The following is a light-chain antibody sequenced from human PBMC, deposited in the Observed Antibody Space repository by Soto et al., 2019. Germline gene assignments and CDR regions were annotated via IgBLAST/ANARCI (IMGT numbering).Light chain of an antibody. CDR2: AAS. V-gene: IGKV1-39*01. CDR3: HQSSSTPPT. Sequence: DIQMTQSPTSLSASVGDRITITCRASQSISSYLNWYQQKPGKAPKLLIYAASRLQSGVPSRFSGSGSATDFTLTISSLQPEDFATYYCHQSSSTPPTFGQGTKLDIK. CDR1: QSISSY. J-gene: IGKJ2*01.